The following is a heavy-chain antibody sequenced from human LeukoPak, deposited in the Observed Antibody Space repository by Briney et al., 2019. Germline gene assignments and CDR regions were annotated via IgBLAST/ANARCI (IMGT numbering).Heavy chain of an antibody. CDR1: GGSISSSSYY. V-gene: IGHV4-39*01. D-gene: IGHD3-10*01. Sequence: SETLSLTCTVSGGSISSSSYYWGWIRQPPGKGLERIGSIYYSGSTYYNPSLKSRVTISVDTSKNQFSLKLSSVTAADTAVYYCANYGSGSYNAEYFQHWGQGTLVTVSS. CDR2: IYYSGST. J-gene: IGHJ1*01. CDR3: ANYGSGSYNAEYFQH.